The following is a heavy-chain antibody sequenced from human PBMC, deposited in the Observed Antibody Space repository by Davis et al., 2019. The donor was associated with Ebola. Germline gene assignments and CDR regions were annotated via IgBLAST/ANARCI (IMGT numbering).Heavy chain of an antibody. CDR2: INAGNGNT. CDR3: ARGDGFRGTVTREYYYYGMDV. J-gene: IGHJ6*02. V-gene: IGHV1-3*01. CDR1: GYTFTSYA. D-gene: IGHD4-17*01. Sequence: AASVMVSCKASGYTFTSYAMHWVRQAPGQRLAWMGWINAGNGNTKYSQKFQGRVTITRDTSASTAYMELSSLRSEDTAVYYCARGDGFRGTVTREYYYYGMDVWGQGTTVTVSS.